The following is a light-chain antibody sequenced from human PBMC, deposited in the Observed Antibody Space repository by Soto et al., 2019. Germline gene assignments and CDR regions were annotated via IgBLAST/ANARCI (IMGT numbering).Light chain of an antibody. CDR1: SSDVGAYNY. CDR2: DVN. Sequence: QSALTQPRSGSGSPGQSVTISCTGSSSDVGAYNYVSWYQHNTGKAPKLLIYDVNKRPSGVPDRFSGSKFGNTASLTISGLQADDEATFYCCSYAGSYDYVFATGTKVIVL. CDR3: CSYAGSYDYV. J-gene: IGLJ1*01. V-gene: IGLV2-11*01.